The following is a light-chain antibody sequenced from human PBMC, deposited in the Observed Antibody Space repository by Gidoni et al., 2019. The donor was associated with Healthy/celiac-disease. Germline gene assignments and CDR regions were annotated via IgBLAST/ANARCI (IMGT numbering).Light chain of an antibody. J-gene: IGKJ1*01. Sequence: EIVMTQSPATLSVSPGERAPLSCRASQSVSSNLAWYQQKPGQAPRLLIYGESTRATGIPARFSGSGSGTEFTLTISSLQSEDCAVYYCQQYNNWWTFGQGTKVEIK. CDR2: GES. CDR1: QSVSSN. V-gene: IGKV3-15*01. CDR3: QQYNNWWT.